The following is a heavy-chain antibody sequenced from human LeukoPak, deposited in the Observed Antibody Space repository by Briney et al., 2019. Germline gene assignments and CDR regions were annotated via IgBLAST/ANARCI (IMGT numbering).Heavy chain of an antibody. D-gene: IGHD5-18*01. CDR3: ARGKYSYGTWGESHFDY. J-gene: IGHJ4*02. CDR1: GYTFTSYY. V-gene: IGHV3-33*01. CDR2: IWYDGSNK. Sequence: SCKASGYTFTSYYMHWVRQAPGKGLEWVAVIWYDGSNKYYADSVKGRFTISRDNSKNTLYLQMNSLRAEDTAVYYCARGKYSYGTWGESHFDYWGQGTLVTVSS.